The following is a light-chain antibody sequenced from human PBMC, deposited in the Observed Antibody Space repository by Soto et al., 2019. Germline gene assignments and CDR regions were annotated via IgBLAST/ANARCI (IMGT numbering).Light chain of an antibody. V-gene: IGKV3-11*01. J-gene: IGKJ1*01. CDR2: GGS. CDR3: QQRSNWPGT. CDR1: QSVSSN. Sequence: EIVLTQSPGTLSLSPGDRATLSCRASQSVSSNLAWYQQKPGQAPRLLIYGGSTRATGIPARFSGSGSGTEFTLTISSLEPEDFAVYYCQQRSNWPGTFGQGTKVDIK.